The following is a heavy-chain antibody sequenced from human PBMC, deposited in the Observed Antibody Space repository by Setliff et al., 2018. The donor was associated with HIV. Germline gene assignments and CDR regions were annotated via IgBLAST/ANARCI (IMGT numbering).Heavy chain of an antibody. D-gene: IGHD2-15*01. J-gene: IGHJ4*02. CDR1: GFSFSNYA. V-gene: IGHV3-23*01. CDR3: AKTLVVVASPLDF. CDR2: VIRGGHNT. Sequence: SGGSLRLSCAASGFSFSNYAMSWVRQAPGKGLEWVSSVIRGGHNTFYADSVKGRLTISRDNSKDTLYLQMSGLTAEDTAIYYCAKTLVVVASPLDFWGQGTRVTVPQ.